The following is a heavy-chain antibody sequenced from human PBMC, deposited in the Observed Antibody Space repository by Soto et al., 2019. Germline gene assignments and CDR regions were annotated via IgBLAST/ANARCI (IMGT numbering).Heavy chain of an antibody. J-gene: IGHJ3*02. V-gene: IGHV1-18*01. D-gene: IGHD3-22*01. CDR2: ISAYNGNT. Sequence: GASVKVSCKASGYTFTSYGISWVRQAPGQGLEWMGWISAYNGNTNYAQKLQGRVTMTTDTSTSTAYMELRSLRSDDTAVYYCAITRITMIVVGHDAFDIWGQGTMVTVSS. CDR3: AITRITMIVVGHDAFDI. CDR1: GYTFTSYG.